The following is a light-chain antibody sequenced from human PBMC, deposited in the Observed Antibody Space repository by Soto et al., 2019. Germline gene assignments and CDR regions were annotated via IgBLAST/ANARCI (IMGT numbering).Light chain of an antibody. V-gene: IGKV3-20*01. CDR3: QQYGSSLFT. CDR1: QSVSSSY. CDR2: GAS. J-gene: IGKJ3*01. Sequence: EIVLTQSPCTLSLSPGERATLSCRASQSVSSSYLAWYQQTPGQAPRLLIYGASSRATGIPDRFSGSGSGTDFTLTISRLEPEDFAVYYCQQYGSSLFTFGPGTKVDIK.